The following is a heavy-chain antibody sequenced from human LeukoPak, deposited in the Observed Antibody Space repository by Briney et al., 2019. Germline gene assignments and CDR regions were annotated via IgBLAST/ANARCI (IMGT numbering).Heavy chain of an antibody. V-gene: IGHV4-39*01. J-gene: IGHJ4*02. D-gene: IGHD6-19*01. CDR1: GGSISSSTNY. CDR3: ARSTVAGTRKVDY. Sequence: SETLSLTCTVSGGSISSSTNYWGWIRQPPGKGLEWIGSIYYSGSTYYNPSLRSRVTISVDTSKNQFSLRLSSVTAADTAVYYCARSTVAGTRKVDYWGQGTLVTVSS. CDR2: IYYSGST.